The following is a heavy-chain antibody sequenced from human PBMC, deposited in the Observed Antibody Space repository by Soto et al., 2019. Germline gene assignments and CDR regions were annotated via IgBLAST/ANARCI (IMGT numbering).Heavy chain of an antibody. V-gene: IGHV3-30*03. Sequence: PGGSLRLSCAASGFTFSSYGMHWVRQAPGKGLEWVAVISYDGSNKYYADSVKGRFTISRDNSKNTLYLQMNSLRAEDTAVYYCAIINYYDYYYGMDVWGQGTTVTVSS. CDR1: GFTFSSYG. CDR3: AIINYYDYYYGMDV. CDR2: ISYDGSNK. J-gene: IGHJ6*02. D-gene: IGHD3-22*01.